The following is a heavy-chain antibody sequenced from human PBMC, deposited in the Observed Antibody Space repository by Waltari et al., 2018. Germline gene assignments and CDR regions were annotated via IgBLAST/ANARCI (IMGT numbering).Heavy chain of an antibody. CDR1: GFTFSSYG. J-gene: IGHJ6*02. D-gene: IGHD3-22*01. V-gene: IGHV3-30*18. CDR2: ISYDVSNK. Sequence: QVQLVESGGGVVQPGRSLRLSCAASGFTFSSYGMHWVRQAPGKGLEWVAVISYDVSNKYYADSGKGRFTITRDNSKNTLYLQMNSLRAEDTAVYYCAKDRDRAPITMIVESGMDVWGQGTTVTVSS. CDR3: AKDRDRAPITMIVESGMDV.